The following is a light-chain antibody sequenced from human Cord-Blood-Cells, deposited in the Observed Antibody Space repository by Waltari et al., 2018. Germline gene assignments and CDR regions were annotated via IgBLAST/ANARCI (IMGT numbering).Light chain of an antibody. V-gene: IGLV2-23*01. J-gene: IGLJ3*02. CDR1: SSDVGSYNI. CDR2: EGS. CDR3: CSYAGSSTWV. Sequence: QSALTQPASVSGSPGQSITISCTGTSSDVGSYNIVSWYQQHPGKAPKLMIYEGSKRPLGVSNRFSCSKSGNTASLTISGLQAEDEADYYCCSYAGSSTWVFGGGTKLTGL.